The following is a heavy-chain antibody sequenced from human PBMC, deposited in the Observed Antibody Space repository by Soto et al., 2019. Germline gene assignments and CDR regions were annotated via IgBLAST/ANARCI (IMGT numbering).Heavy chain of an antibody. Sequence: SETLSLTCTVSGGSISSSSYYWGWIRQPPGKGLEWIGSIYYSGSTHYNPSLKSRVTISVDTSKNQFSLKLSSVTAADTAVYYCARQGRNAFDIWGQGTMVTVSS. V-gene: IGHV4-39*01. CDR3: ARQGRNAFDI. J-gene: IGHJ3*02. CDR1: GGSISSSSYY. CDR2: IYYSGST.